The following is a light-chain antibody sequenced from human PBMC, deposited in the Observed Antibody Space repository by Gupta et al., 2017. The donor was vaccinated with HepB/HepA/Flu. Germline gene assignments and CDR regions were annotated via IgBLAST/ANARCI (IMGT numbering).Light chain of an antibody. Sequence: AIRLTQSPSSFSASRGDTVTITCRASQDVNTFLAWYQQKPGKAPKILIYGTASVKSGVPSRFSGSGSGTHFTLTISRLQSEDFATYYCQQYNSYPLTFGGGTTVEI. J-gene: IGKJ4*01. CDR2: GTA. V-gene: IGKV1-8*01. CDR3: QQYNSYPLT. CDR1: QDVNTF.